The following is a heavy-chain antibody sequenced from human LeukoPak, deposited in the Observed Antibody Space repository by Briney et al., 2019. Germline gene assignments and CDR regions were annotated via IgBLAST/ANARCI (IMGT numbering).Heavy chain of an antibody. Sequence: SETLSLTCTVSGGSISSYYWSWIRQPPGKGLEWIGYISYSGSTNFNPSLKSRVTISVDTSKNQFSLKLSSVTAADTAVYYCARAEGYNWNYFDYWGQGTLVTVSS. J-gene: IGHJ4*02. CDR2: ISYSGST. D-gene: IGHD1-20*01. V-gene: IGHV4-59*01. CDR1: GGSISSYY. CDR3: ARAEGYNWNYFDY.